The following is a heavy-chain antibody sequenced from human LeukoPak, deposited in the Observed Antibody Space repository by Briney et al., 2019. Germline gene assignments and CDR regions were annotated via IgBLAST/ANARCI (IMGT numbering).Heavy chain of an antibody. CDR2: IYPGDSDT. J-gene: IGHJ4*02. Sequence: GESLQISCKGSGYRFTTSWIAWVRQMPGKGLEWMGMIYPGDSDTKYSRSLQGQVTISADESNSTAYLQWSSLKTSDTAMYYCARLISGELPPGDFWGQGTLVTVSP. CDR1: GYRFTTSW. V-gene: IGHV5-51*01. CDR3: ARLISGELPPGDF. D-gene: IGHD3-16*01.